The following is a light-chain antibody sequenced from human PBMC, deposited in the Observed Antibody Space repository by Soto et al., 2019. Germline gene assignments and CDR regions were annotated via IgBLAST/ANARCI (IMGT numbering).Light chain of an antibody. CDR3: QQYGRSPYT. V-gene: IGKV3-20*01. Sequence: EIVLTQSPGALSLSPGERATLSCRPSQTASSSHLAWYQQKPGQAPRLLIYDASSRATGISDRFSGSGSGTDFTLTISRLEPEDFAVYYCQQYGRSPYTFGQGTKVEIK. CDR2: DAS. J-gene: IGKJ2*01. CDR1: QTASSSH.